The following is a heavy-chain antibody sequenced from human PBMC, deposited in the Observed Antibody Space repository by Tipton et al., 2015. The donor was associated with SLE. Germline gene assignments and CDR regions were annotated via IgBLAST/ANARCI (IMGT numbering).Heavy chain of an antibody. CDR1: SASFNGYY. CDR2: INHFSGT. Sequence: TLSLTCSVYSASFNGYYWTWVRQPPGKGLEWIGEINHFSGTKYNPSLKSRVTISVDTSKNQFSLKLSSVTAADTGLYYCTSRRSTMATTPFDDWGQGTLVTVSS. CDR3: TSRRSTMATTPFDD. J-gene: IGHJ4*02. D-gene: IGHD4/OR15-4a*01. V-gene: IGHV4-34*01.